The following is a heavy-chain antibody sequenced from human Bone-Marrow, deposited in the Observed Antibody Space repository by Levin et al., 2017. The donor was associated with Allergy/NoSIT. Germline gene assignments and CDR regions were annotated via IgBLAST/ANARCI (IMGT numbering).Heavy chain of an antibody. CDR2: IWYDGSNK. D-gene: IGHD3-3*01. V-gene: IGHV3-33*01. CDR1: GFTFSSYG. J-gene: IGHJ6*02. Sequence: GGSLRLSCAASGFTFSSYGMHWVRQAPGKGLEWVAVIWYDGSNKYYADSVKGRFTISRDNSKNTLYLQMNSLRAEDTAVYYCARDPLVTIFGVVISVYYYYGMDVWGQGTTVTVSS. CDR3: ARDPLVTIFGVVISVYYYYGMDV.